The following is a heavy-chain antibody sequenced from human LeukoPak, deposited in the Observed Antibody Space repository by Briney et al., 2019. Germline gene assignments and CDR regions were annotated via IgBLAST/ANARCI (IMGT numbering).Heavy chain of an antibody. CDR3: TKVRRAAEIDY. J-gene: IGHJ4*02. V-gene: IGHV3-21*01. CDR1: GFTFISYN. CDR2: ISSSTSYI. Sequence: PGGPLRLSCAASGFTFISYNMNCLRDAPGKRLEWVSSISSSTSYIYYADSVTGRFTLSREKAKNSMYLQMNSLRAEDTAVYYCTKVRRAAEIDYWGQGTLVTVSS. D-gene: IGHD6-25*01.